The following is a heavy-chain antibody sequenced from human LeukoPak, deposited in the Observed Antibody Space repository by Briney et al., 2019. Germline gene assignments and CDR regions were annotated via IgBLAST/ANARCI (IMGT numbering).Heavy chain of an antibody. CDR1: GYTFTSYY. CDR2: INPSGGST. V-gene: IGHV1-46*01. CDR3: ARDQGCSSTSCSIDY. Sequence: GASVKVSCKASGYTFTSYYIHWVRQAPGQGLEWMGIINPSGGSTNYAQKFQGRVTMTRDMSTSTVYMELSSLRSEDTAVYYCARDQGCSSTSCSIDYWGQGTLVTVSS. D-gene: IGHD2-2*01. J-gene: IGHJ4*02.